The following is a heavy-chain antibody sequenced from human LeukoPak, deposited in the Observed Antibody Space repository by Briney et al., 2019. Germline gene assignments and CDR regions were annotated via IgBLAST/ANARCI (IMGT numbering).Heavy chain of an antibody. D-gene: IGHD5-18*01. CDR2: IYYSGST. CDR1: GGSISSSIYY. CDR3: ARDVDTAMVAAFDI. J-gene: IGHJ3*02. V-gene: IGHV4-39*07. Sequence: SETLSLTCAVSGGSISSSIYYWGWIRQAPGKGLEWIGSIYYSGSTYYNPSLKSRVTISIDPSKNQFSLRLSSVAAADTAVYYCARDVDTAMVAAFDIWGQGTMVTVSS.